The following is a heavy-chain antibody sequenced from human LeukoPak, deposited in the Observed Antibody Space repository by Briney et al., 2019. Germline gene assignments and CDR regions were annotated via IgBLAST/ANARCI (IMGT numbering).Heavy chain of an antibody. Sequence: GGSLRLSCAASGFTFSSYAMSWVRQAPGKGLEWVSVISGSGGSTYYADSVKGRFTISRDNSKNTLYLQMNSLRAEDTAVYYCAKDPRQIQLWLGRYYYYGMDVWGQGTTVTVPS. V-gene: IGHV3-23*01. CDR2: ISGSGGST. D-gene: IGHD5-18*01. CDR1: GFTFSSYA. CDR3: AKDPRQIQLWLGRYYYYGMDV. J-gene: IGHJ6*02.